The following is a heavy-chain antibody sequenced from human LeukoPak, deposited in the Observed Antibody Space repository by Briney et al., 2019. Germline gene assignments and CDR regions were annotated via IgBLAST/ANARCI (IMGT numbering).Heavy chain of an antibody. CDR1: GGSISSYY. CDR3: ARGTLTNYDSSGYAN. Sequence: SETLSLTCTVSGGSISSYYWSWIRQPPGKGLEWIGYIYYSGSTNYNPSLKSRVTISVDTSKNQFSLKLSSVTAADTAVYYCARGTLTNYDSSGYANWGQGTLVTVSS. V-gene: IGHV4-59*12. D-gene: IGHD3-22*01. CDR2: IYYSGST. J-gene: IGHJ4*02.